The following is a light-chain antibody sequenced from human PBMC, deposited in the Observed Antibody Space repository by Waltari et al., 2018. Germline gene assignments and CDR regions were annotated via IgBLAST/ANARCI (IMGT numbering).Light chain of an antibody. CDR2: VNSDGSH. CDR3: QTWGAGIRV. CDR1: SGHTYYA. Sequence: QLVLTQSPSASASLGASVKLTCTLDSGHTYYAIAWHQQQPEKGPRHLMKVNSDGSHSKGDGSPGRCAGSSSGAERYLTMSSLQSEDEADYYCQTWGAGIRVFGGGTKLTVL. J-gene: IGLJ3*02. V-gene: IGLV4-69*01.